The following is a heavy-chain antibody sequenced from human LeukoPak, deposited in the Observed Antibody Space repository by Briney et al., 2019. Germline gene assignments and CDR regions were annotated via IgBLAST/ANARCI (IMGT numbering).Heavy chain of an antibody. CDR3: ARLKFYDSTGYSPGYYMDV. CDR2: IYGGGIT. Sequence: SETLSLTCTVSGGSIISNYWSWIRQSAGTGPEWIGRIYGGGITDYNPSLKSRVTMSLDTSRKQFSLRLTSVTAADTAVYYCARLKFYDSTGYSPGYYMDVWGKGTMVSVFS. V-gene: IGHV4-4*07. J-gene: IGHJ6*03. D-gene: IGHD3-22*01. CDR1: GGSIISNY.